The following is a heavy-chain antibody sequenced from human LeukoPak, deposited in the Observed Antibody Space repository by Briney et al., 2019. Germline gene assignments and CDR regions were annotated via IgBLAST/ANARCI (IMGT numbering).Heavy chain of an antibody. Sequence: SGGSLRLSCAASGFTFSSYWMSWVRQAPGKGLEWVANIKQDGSEKYYVDSVKGRFTISGDNAKNSLYLQMNSLRAEDTAVYYCARIRAPTTVTYLYYYYYYMDVWGKGTTVTVSS. CDR3: ARIRAPTTVTYLYYYYYYMDV. V-gene: IGHV3-7*01. CDR1: GFTFSSYW. D-gene: IGHD4-17*01. J-gene: IGHJ6*03. CDR2: IKQDGSEK.